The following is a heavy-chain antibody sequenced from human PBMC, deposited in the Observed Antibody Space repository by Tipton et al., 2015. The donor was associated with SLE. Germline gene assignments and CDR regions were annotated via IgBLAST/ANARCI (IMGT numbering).Heavy chain of an antibody. CDR1: GGSFSGYY. Sequence: TLSLTCAVYGGSFSGYYWSWIRQPPGKGLEWIGEINHSGSTNYNPSLKSRVTISVDTSKNQFSLKLSSVTAADTAVYYCARGPFVSRDYVWGSYRYTGRYFDYWGQGTLVTVSS. CDR2: INHSGST. V-gene: IGHV4-34*01. D-gene: IGHD3-16*02. J-gene: IGHJ4*02. CDR3: ARGPFVSRDYVWGSYRYTGRYFDY.